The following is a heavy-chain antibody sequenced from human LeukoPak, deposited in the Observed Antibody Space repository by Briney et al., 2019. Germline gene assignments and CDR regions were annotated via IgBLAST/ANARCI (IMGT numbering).Heavy chain of an antibody. V-gene: IGHV3-48*04. CDR2: ISSSSSTI. D-gene: IGHD6-6*01. J-gene: IGHJ4*02. CDR3: ARDLEQLGLEAFDY. Sequence: GGSLRLSCAASGFTFSSYSMNWVRQAPGKGLEWVSYISSSSSTIYYADSVKGRFTISRDNAKNSLYLQMNSLRAEDTAVYYCARDLEQLGLEAFDYWGQGTLVTVSS. CDR1: GFTFSSYS.